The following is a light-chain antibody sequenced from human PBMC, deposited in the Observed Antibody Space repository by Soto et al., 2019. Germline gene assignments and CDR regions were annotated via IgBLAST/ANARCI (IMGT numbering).Light chain of an antibody. CDR3: QQYYTTPPT. Sequence: DIVMTQSPDSLAVSLGERATINCKSSQSVSYSSKNKNYLAWYQQKPGQPPKLLVYWASTRESGVPDRFSGSGSGTDFTLTISSLQAEDVALYYCQQYYTTPPTFGGGTKVDI. J-gene: IGKJ4*01. V-gene: IGKV4-1*01. CDR2: WAS. CDR1: QSVSYSSKNKNY.